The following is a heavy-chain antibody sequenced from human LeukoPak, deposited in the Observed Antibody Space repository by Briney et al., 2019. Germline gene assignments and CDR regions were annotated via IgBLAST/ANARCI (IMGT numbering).Heavy chain of an antibody. CDR2: IYHSGST. CDR1: GGSISSSNW. CDR3: ARDGYNQGTDY. D-gene: IGHD5-24*01. Sequence: SGTLSLTCAVSGGSISSSNWWSWVRQPPGKGLEWIGEIYHSGSTNYNPSLKSRVTISVDTSKNQFSLKLSSVTAADTAVYYCARDGYNQGTDYWGQGTLVTVSS. V-gene: IGHV4-4*02. J-gene: IGHJ4*02.